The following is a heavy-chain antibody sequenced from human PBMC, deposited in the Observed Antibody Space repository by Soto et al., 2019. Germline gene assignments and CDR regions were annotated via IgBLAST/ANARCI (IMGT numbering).Heavy chain of an antibody. J-gene: IGHJ6*02. CDR2: IYYSGST. Sequence: QVQLQESGPGLVKPSETLSLTCTVSGGSISSYYWSWIRQPPGKGLEWLGYIYYSGSTNYNPSLKSRVTMSVDTSKNLFSLKLSSVTAADTAVYYCARGHVDTAMVYYYYGMDVWGQGTTVTVSS. V-gene: IGHV4-59*01. CDR1: GGSISSYY. CDR3: ARGHVDTAMVYYYYGMDV. D-gene: IGHD5-18*01.